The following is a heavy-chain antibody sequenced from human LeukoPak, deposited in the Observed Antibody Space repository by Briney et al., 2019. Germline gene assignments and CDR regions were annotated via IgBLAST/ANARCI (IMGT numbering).Heavy chain of an antibody. J-gene: IGHJ4*02. Sequence: SGTLSLTCAVYGGSFSGYYWSWIRQPPGKGLEWIGEINHSGSTNYNPSLKSRVTISVDTSKNQFSLKPSSVTAADTAVYYCARGWLHFDYWGQGTLVTVSS. CDR3: ARGWLHFDY. V-gene: IGHV4-34*01. CDR2: INHSGST. D-gene: IGHD5-12*01. CDR1: GGSFSGYY.